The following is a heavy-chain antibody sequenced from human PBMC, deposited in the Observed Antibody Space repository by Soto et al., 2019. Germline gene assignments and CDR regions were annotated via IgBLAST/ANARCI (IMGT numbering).Heavy chain of an antibody. CDR1: GFTFGSYG. V-gene: IGHV3-30*18. CDR3: AKASTTGISTPRRGFDS. J-gene: IGHJ4*02. D-gene: IGHD6-13*01. CDR2: ISNDGSNK. Sequence: PGGSLRLSCAASGFTFGSYGVHWDRQAPGKGVEWVAGISNDGSNKSYAASVKGRFTINRDNYTNTLYLQMNSLRAEDTAVYYCAKASTTGISTPRRGFDSWGQGTLVTVSS.